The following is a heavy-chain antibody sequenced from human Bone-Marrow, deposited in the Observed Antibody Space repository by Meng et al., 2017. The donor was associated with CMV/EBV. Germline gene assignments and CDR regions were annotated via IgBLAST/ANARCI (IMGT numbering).Heavy chain of an antibody. CDR3: ARDEYYYYGMDV. CDR1: GFTFDDYA. J-gene: IGHJ6*02. CDR2: ISSSSSYI. Sequence: GESLKISCAASGFTFDDYAMHWVRQAPGKGLEWVSSISSSSSYIYYADSVKGRFTISRDNAKNSLYLQMNSLRAEGTAVYYCARDEYYYYGMDVWGQGTTVTV. V-gene: IGHV3-21*01.